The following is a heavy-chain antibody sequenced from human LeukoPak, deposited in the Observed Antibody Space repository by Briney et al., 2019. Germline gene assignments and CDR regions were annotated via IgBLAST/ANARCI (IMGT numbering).Heavy chain of an antibody. CDR3: ARGAAAPLDY. J-gene: IGHJ4*02. V-gene: IGHV4-4*09. Sequence: SETLSHTCTVSGGSISSYYWSWIRQPPGKGLEWIGYIYTSGSTNYNPSLKSRVTISVDTSKNQFSLKLSSVTAADTAVYYCARGAAAPLDYWGQGTLVTVSS. D-gene: IGHD6-13*01. CDR1: GGSISSYY. CDR2: IYTSGST.